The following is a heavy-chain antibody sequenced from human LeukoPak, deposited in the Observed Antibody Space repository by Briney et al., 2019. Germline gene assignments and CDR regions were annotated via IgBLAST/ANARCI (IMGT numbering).Heavy chain of an antibody. CDR3: ARDSPLYSSGFAQIDY. Sequence: GASVKVSCKASGGTFSSYAISWVRQAPGQGLEWMGRIIPILGIAIYAQKFQGRVTITADKSTSTAYMELSSLRSEDTAVYYCARDSPLYSSGFAQIDYWGQGTLVTVSS. D-gene: IGHD6-19*01. CDR1: GGTFSSYA. CDR2: IIPILGIA. J-gene: IGHJ4*02. V-gene: IGHV1-69*04.